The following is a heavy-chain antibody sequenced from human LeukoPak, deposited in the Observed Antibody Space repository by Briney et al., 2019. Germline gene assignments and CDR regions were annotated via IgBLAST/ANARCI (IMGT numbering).Heavy chain of an antibody. CDR2: ISGSGGST. Sequence: GGSLRLSCAASGFTFSSYAMSWVRQAPGKGLEWVSAISGSGGSTYYADSVKGRFTISRDNPKNTLYLQMNSLRAEDTAVYYCAQRGQWLVRGLFAFDIWGQGTMVTVSS. V-gene: IGHV3-23*01. CDR1: GFTFSSYA. J-gene: IGHJ3*02. CDR3: AQRGQWLVRGLFAFDI. D-gene: IGHD6-19*01.